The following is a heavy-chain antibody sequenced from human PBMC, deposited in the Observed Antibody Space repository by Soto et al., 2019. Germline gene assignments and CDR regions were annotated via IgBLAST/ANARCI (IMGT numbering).Heavy chain of an antibody. Sequence: GGSPSLSSAASGFTLSSFAMSWIRRAPGKGLEWVSAISGSGGSTYYADSVKGRFTISRDNSKNTLYLQMNSLRAEDTAVYYCAKESEYSSGRSPFDYWGQVTLVTVS. CDR3: AKESEYSSGRSPFDY. CDR2: ISGSGGST. D-gene: IGHD6-19*01. J-gene: IGHJ4*02. V-gene: IGHV3-23*01. CDR1: GFTLSSFA.